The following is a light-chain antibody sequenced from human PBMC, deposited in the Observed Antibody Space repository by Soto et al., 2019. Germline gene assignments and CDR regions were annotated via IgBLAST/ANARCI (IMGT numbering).Light chain of an antibody. V-gene: IGLV1-40*01. CDR1: SSNIGAGYV. Sequence: QSVLTQPPSVSGAPGQRVTISCTGSSSNIGAGYVVHWYQQLPRTAPKLLIYGNINRPSGVPDRFSGSKSDTSASLAITGLQAEDEADYYCQSYDSSLSGYVFGTGTKVTVL. J-gene: IGLJ1*01. CDR2: GNI. CDR3: QSYDSSLSGYV.